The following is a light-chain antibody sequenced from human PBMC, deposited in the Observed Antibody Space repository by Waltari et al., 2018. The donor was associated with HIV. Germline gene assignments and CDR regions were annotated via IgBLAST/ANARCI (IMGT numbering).Light chain of an antibody. J-gene: IGKJ2*01. V-gene: IGKV1-5*03. Sequence: DIQMTQSPSSLSASVGDRVTITCRASQSISSWLACYQQRPGKAPNLLIYEASTLQSGVPSRFSGSGSGTDFTLTISSLQPDDFATHSCQQYHDYSTFGQGTKLDLK. CDR2: EAS. CDR1: QSISSW. CDR3: QQYHDYST.